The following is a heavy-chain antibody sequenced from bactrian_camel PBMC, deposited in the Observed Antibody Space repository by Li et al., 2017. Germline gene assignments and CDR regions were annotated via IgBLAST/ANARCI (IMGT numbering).Heavy chain of an antibody. V-gene: IGHV3-3*01. CDR1: GHSRGSNC. CDR3: AADRSSRLGTPTIPQCGTWYTGGHQY. J-gene: IGHJ4*01. CDR2: IRRSGGET. Sequence: LVESGGGAVQAGGSLRLSCVVSGHSRGSNCVGWYRLPPGRAPAEREGIAAIRRSGGETWYAGSVKGRFTISRDNAKSTLYLQMNNLKPEDTAMYYCAADRSSRLGTPTIPQCGTWYTGGHQYWGQGTQVTVS. D-gene: IGHD7*01.